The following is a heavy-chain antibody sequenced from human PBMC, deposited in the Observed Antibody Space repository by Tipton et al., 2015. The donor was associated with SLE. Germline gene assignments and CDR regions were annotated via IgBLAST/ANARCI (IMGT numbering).Heavy chain of an antibody. CDR2: IYYSGST. D-gene: IGHD6-6*01. CDR3: ARSGNSSSNWFDP. Sequence: TLSLTCTVSGGSISSYYWSWIRQPPGKGLEWIGYIYYSGSTNYNPFLKSRVTISVDTSKNQFSLKLSSVTAADTAVYYCARSGNSSSNWFDPWGQGTLVTVSS. CDR1: GGSISSYY. J-gene: IGHJ5*02. V-gene: IGHV4-59*01.